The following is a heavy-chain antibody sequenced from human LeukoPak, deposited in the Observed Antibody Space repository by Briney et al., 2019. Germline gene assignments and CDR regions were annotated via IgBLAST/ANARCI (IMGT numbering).Heavy chain of an antibody. CDR2: ISSSSGYI. Sequence: PGRSLRLSCAASGFTFSSYSMNWVRQAPGRGLEWVSSISSSSGYIYYADSVKGRFTISRDNAKNSLYLQMNSLRAEDTAVYYCARDRDAYDSSGYYARWGQGTLVTVSS. J-gene: IGHJ4*02. CDR3: ARDRDAYDSSGYYAR. CDR1: GFTFSSYS. D-gene: IGHD3-22*01. V-gene: IGHV3-21*01.